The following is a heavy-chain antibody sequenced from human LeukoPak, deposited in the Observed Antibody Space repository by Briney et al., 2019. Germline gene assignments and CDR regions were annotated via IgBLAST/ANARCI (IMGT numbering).Heavy chain of an antibody. CDR2: IYYSGST. CDR3: ARVLLTRSRSGYDDAFDI. CDR1: GGSISSYY. V-gene: IGHV4-59*01. Sequence: SETLSLTCTVSGGSISSYYWSWIRQPPGKGLEWIGYIYYSGSTNYNPSLKSRVTISVDTSENQFSLKLSSVTAADTAVYYCARVLLTRSRSGYDDAFDIWGQGTMVTVSS. J-gene: IGHJ3*02. D-gene: IGHD3-3*01.